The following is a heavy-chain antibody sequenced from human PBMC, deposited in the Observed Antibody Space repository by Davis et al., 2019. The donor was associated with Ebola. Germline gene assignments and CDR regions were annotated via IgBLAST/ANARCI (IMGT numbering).Heavy chain of an antibody. V-gene: IGHV3-23*01. J-gene: IGHJ6*02. CDR1: GFTFSDYY. CDR3: GGMMMHYYGMDV. Sequence: PGGSLRLSCAASGFTFSDYYMSWVRQAPGKGLEWVSAISGSGGSTYYADSVKGRFTISRDNSKNTLYLQMNSLRAEDTAVYYCGGMMMHYYGMDVWGQGTTVTVSS. CDR2: ISGSGGST. D-gene: IGHD3-16*01.